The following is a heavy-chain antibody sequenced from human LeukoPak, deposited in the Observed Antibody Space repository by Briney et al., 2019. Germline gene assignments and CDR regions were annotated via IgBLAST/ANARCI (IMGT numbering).Heavy chain of an antibody. CDR2: INPNSGGT. Sequence: ASVKVSCKASGYTFTGYYMHWVRQAPGQGLEWMGWINPNSGGTNYAQKFQGRVTMTTDTSTSTAYMELRSLRSDDTAVYYCARDRAYYDYVWGTYKMDVWGQGTTVTVSS. CDR3: ARDRAYYDYVWGTYKMDV. J-gene: IGHJ6*02. V-gene: IGHV1-2*02. D-gene: IGHD3-16*01. CDR1: GYTFTGYY.